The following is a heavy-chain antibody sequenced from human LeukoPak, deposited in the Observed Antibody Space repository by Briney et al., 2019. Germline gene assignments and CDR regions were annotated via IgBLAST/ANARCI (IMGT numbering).Heavy chain of an antibody. D-gene: IGHD2-15*01. CDR2: IKSDGSRT. J-gene: IGHJ4*02. CDR1: GFTFSNYW. Sequence: QAGGSLRLSCAASGFTFSNYWMHWVRQAPGKGLVWVSRIKSDGSRTDYADSVKGRFIISRDNAKNTLYLQMNSLRAEDTAVYYRARELPFDYWGQGTLVTVSS. CDR3: ARELPFDY. V-gene: IGHV3-74*01.